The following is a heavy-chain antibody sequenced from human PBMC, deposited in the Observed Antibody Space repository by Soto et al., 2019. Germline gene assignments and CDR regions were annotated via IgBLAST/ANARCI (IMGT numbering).Heavy chain of an antibody. V-gene: IGHV3-23*01. D-gene: IGHD3-22*01. CDR3: ARAQYYYDSSGYYRGVAFDI. CDR1: GFTFSSYA. J-gene: IGHJ3*02. Sequence: GGSLRLSCAASGFTFSSYAMSWVRQAPGKGLEWVSAINSSGSSTYYADSVKGRFTISRDNAKNTLYLQMNSLRAEDTAVYYCARAQYYYDSSGYYRGVAFDIWGQGTMVTVSS. CDR2: INSSGSST.